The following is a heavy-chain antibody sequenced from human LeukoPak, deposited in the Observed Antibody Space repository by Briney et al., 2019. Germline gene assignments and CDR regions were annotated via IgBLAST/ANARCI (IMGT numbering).Heavy chain of an antibody. CDR1: GYTFTGYY. Sequence: ASVKVSCKASGYTFTGYYIHWVRQAPGQGPEWMGWINPDSGGTNYAQKFHGRVTLTRDTSINTAYMDLSRLRSDDTALYYCVTLSRGTYAYWGQGTLVTVSS. CDR3: VTLSRGTYAY. CDR2: INPDSGGT. V-gene: IGHV1-2*02. J-gene: IGHJ4*01. D-gene: IGHD3-16*01.